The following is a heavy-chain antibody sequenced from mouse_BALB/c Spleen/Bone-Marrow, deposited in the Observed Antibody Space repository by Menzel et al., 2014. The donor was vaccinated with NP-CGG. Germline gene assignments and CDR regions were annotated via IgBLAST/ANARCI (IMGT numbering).Heavy chain of an antibody. D-gene: IGHD3-1*01. CDR2: ISTGSSTI. J-gene: IGHJ4*01. Sequence: EVKLVESGGGLVQPGGSRKLSCAASGFTFSSFGMHWVRQAPEEGLEWVAYISTGSSTIYYADTVKGRFTISRDNPKNTLFLQMTSLRSEDTAMYYCARSGRDYAMDFWGQGTSVTVSS. V-gene: IGHV5-17*02. CDR3: ARSGRDYAMDF. CDR1: GFTFSSFG.